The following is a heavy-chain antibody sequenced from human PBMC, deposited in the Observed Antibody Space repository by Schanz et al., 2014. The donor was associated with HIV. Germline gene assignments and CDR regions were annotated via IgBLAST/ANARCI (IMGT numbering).Heavy chain of an antibody. CDR2: TVPVLAVA. J-gene: IGHJ6*02. CDR3: ARGAAARHNSYYYDLDV. D-gene: IGHD6-6*01. V-gene: IGHV1-69*10. Sequence: QVQLVQSGAEVKKPGASVKVSCKASGYTFTNNDINWVRQATGQGLEWMGGTVPVLAVANYAQKFQGRVPITADESTSTGYMEMNRLVSEDTGLYYCARGAAARHNSYYYDLDVWGQGTTVIVSS. CDR1: GYTFTNND.